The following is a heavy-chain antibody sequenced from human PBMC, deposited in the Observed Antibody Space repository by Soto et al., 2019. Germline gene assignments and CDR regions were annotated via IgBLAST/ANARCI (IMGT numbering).Heavy chain of an antibody. Sequence: QLQLQESGPGLVKPSETLSLTCTVSGGSISSSSYYWGWIRQPPGKGLEWIGSIYYGGSTYYNPSLKSRVTISVDTSKNQFSLKLSSVTAADTAVYYCARPDSALENDFWSGADAFDIWGQGTMVTVSS. CDR2: IYYGGST. CDR1: GGSISSSSYY. V-gene: IGHV4-39*01. D-gene: IGHD3-3*01. J-gene: IGHJ3*02. CDR3: ARPDSALENDFWSGADAFDI.